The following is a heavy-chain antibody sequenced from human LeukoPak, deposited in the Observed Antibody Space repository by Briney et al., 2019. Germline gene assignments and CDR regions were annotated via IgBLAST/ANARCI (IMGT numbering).Heavy chain of an antibody. CDR2: ISDSGST. J-gene: IGHJ4*02. Sequence: SETLSLTCSVSGGSIDTTYWSWIRQSPGRGLEWIGYISDSGSTNYNPSLKSRVTISVDTSKNQFSLMLSSVTAADTAVYYCARGYDSSAYYPFNYWGQGTLVTVSS. CDR3: ARGYDSSAYYPFNY. CDR1: GGSIDTTY. V-gene: IGHV4-59*01. D-gene: IGHD3-22*01.